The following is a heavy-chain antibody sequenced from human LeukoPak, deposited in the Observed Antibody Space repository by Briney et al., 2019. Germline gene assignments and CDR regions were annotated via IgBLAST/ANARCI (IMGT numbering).Heavy chain of an antibody. V-gene: IGHV3-53*01. CDR1: GFTVSSNY. CDR3: ARIKPYCGCDCHFDY. D-gene: IGHD2-21*02. CDR2: IYSGGST. J-gene: IGHJ4*02. Sequence: GGSLRLSCAASGFTVSSNYMSWVRQAPGKGLEWVSVIYSGGSTYYADSVKGRFTISRDNSKNTLYLQMNSLRAEDTAVYYCARIKPYCGCDCHFDYWGQGTLVTVSS.